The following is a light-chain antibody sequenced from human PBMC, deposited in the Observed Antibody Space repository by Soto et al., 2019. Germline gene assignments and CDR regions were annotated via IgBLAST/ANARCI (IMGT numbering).Light chain of an antibody. CDR3: QQYGSSIT. CDR2: GTS. Sequence: TPSPDSLAVSLGASSTLSCRASQSVPRSYLAWYQQKPGQAPRLLIYGTSSRATGIPDRFSGSGSGTDFTLTISRLEPEDFAVFYCQQYGSSITFGQGTRLEIK. J-gene: IGKJ5*01. CDR1: QSVPRSY. V-gene: IGKV3-20*01.